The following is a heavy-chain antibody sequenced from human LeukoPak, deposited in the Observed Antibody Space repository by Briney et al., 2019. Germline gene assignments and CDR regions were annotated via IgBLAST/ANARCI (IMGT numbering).Heavy chain of an antibody. Sequence: PGESLQISCKGSGYSFTSYWIGWVRQVPGKGLEWMGIIYPGDSDTRYSPSFQGQVTISADKSISTAYLQWSSLKASDTAMYYCARLPGRWGAAAGRGFDYWGRGTLVTVSS. V-gene: IGHV5-51*01. CDR3: ARLPGRWGAAAGRGFDY. J-gene: IGHJ4*02. CDR2: IYPGDSDT. D-gene: IGHD6-13*01. CDR1: GYSFTSYW.